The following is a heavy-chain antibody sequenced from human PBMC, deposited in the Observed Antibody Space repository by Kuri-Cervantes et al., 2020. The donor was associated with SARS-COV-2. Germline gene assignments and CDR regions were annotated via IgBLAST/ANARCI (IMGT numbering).Heavy chain of an antibody. CDR3: ARRVDYTYWFDP. CDR1: AGSISSISYY. V-gene: IGHV4-39*01. J-gene: IGHJ5*02. D-gene: IGHD4/OR15-4a*01. Sequence: SETLSLTCTVSAGSISSISYYWGWTRQPPGKGLEWIGNIYYSRSTYYNPSPESRITISVDTSKNQFSLKLSSVTAADTAVFYCARRVDYTYWFDPWGQGTLVTVSS. CDR2: IYYSRST.